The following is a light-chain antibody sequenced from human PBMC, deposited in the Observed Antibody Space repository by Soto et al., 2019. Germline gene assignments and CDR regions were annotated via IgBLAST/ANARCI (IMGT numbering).Light chain of an antibody. Sequence: EIVLTQSPGTLSLSPGERATLSCGSSQSVSSNYLAWYQQKPGRAPRLLIYGASSRATGIPDRFSGSGSGTDFTLTISRLEPEDFAVYYCQQYHHWPPITFGQGTRLEI. CDR2: GAS. CDR1: QSVSSNY. CDR3: QQYHHWPPIT. V-gene: IGKV3-20*01. J-gene: IGKJ5*01.